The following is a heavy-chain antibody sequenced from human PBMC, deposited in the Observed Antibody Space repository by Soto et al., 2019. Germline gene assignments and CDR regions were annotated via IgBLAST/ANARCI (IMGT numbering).Heavy chain of an antibody. CDR2: IYDSGNT. Sequence: QVQLQEAGPGLVKPSETLSLTCTVSGGAVSRGTYYWSWIRQPPGKGLEWIGYIYDSGNTNYNPPVQSLVTVSVDTSRVPVSLTVCSVTGADSAVDYCARDKPDGDYCSFAIWGQGTIVTVSS. J-gene: IGHJ3*02. CDR1: GGAVSRGTYY. CDR3: ARDKPDGDYCSFAI. D-gene: IGHD4-17*01. V-gene: IGHV4-61*01.